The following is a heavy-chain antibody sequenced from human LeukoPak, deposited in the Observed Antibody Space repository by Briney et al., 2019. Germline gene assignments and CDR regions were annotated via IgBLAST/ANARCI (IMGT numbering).Heavy chain of an antibody. J-gene: IGHJ3*02. Sequence: ASVKVSCKVSGYTPTELSMHWVRQAPGKGLEWMGGFDPEDGETIYAQKFQGRVTMTEDTSTDTAYMELSSLRSEDTAVYYCATSSGSTTDDAFDIWGQGTMVTVSS. D-gene: IGHD1-26*01. V-gene: IGHV1-24*01. CDR3: ATSSGSTTDDAFDI. CDR2: FDPEDGET. CDR1: GYTPTELS.